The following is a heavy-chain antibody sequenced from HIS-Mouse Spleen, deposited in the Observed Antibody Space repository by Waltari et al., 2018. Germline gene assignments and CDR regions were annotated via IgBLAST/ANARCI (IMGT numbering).Heavy chain of an antibody. CDR3: AREIPYSSSWYDWYFDL. CDR1: GGSISSSSYY. Sequence: QLQLQESGPGLVKPSETLSLTCTVSGGSISSSSYYWGWIRQPPGKGLEWIGSIYYSGSTYYNPSLKSRVTISVDPSKNQLSLKLSSVTAADTAVYYCAREIPYSSSWYDWYFDLWGRGTLVTVSS. D-gene: IGHD6-13*01. J-gene: IGHJ2*01. CDR2: IYYSGST. V-gene: IGHV4-39*07.